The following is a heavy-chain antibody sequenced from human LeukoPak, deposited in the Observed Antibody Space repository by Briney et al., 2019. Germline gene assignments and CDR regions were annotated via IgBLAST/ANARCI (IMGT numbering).Heavy chain of an antibody. CDR1: GGSFSGHY. CDR2: IHHTRGS. V-gene: IGHV4-34*01. Sequence: PSETLSLTCTVYGGSFSGHYWSWIRQPQGKGLEWIGQIHHTRGSDYNPSLKSRVTVSVDKSKNQFSLNLTSVTTADTAVYYCSRENGAFSPFGYWGQGTLVTVPS. CDR3: SRENGAFSPFGY. J-gene: IGHJ4*02. D-gene: IGHD2-8*01.